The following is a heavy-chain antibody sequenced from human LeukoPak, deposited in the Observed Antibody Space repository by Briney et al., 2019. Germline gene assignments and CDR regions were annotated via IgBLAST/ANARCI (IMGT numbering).Heavy chain of an antibody. CDR2: ISYDGSNK. D-gene: IGHD2-21*02. J-gene: IGHJ4*02. CDR3: AKDHSPCGGDCYTPLDY. Sequence: GGSLRLSCAASGFTFSGYGMHWVRQAPGKGLEWVAVISYDGSNKYYADSVKGRFTISRDNSKNTLYLQMNSLRAEDTAVYYCAKDHSPCGGDCYTPLDYWGQGTLVTVSS. V-gene: IGHV3-30*18. CDR1: GFTFSGYG.